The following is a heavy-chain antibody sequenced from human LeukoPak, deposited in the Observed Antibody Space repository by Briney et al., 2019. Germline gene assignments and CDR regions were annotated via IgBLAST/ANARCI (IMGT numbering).Heavy chain of an antibody. J-gene: IGHJ4*02. CDR3: ARADYGGNLDY. V-gene: IGHV4-59*01. D-gene: IGHD4-23*01. Sequence: KPSETLSLTCTVSGGSISSYYWSWIRQPPGKGLEWIGYIYYSGSTNYNPSLKSRVTISVDTSKNQFSLKLSSVTAADTAVYYCARADYGGNLDYWGQRTLVTVSS. CDR1: GGSISSYY. CDR2: IYYSGST.